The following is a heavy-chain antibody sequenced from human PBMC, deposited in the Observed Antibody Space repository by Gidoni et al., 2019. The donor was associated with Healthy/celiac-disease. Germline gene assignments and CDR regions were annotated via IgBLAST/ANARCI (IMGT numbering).Heavy chain of an antibody. D-gene: IGHD3-10*01. Sequence: QVQLVEFGGGVVQPGRSLRLSCAASGFPFSNYAMHWVRQAPGKGLEWVAVISYDGSNKYYAESVKGRFTISRDNSKNTLYLQMNSLRAEDTAVYFCAKDHVLLWFGEDRYFDLWGRGTLVTVSS. CDR3: AKDHVLLWFGEDRYFDL. V-gene: IGHV3-30*18. J-gene: IGHJ2*01. CDR1: GFPFSNYA. CDR2: ISYDGSNK.